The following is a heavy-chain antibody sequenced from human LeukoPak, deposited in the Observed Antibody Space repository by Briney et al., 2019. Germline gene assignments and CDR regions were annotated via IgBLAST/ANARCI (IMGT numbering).Heavy chain of an antibody. CDR1: GFTFDDYA. J-gene: IGHJ5*02. CDR2: ISWNSGSI. Sequence: PGGSLRLSCAASGFTFDDYAMHWVRQAPGKGLEWVSGISWNSGSIGYADSVKGRFTISRDNAKNSLYLQMNSLRAEDTALYYCAKDSIAAAGTGSWFDPWGQGTLVTVSS. CDR3: AKDSIAAAGTGSWFDP. V-gene: IGHV3-9*01. D-gene: IGHD6-13*01.